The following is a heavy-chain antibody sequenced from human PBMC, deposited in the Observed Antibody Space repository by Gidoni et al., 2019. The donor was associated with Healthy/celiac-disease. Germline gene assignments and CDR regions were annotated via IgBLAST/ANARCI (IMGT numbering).Heavy chain of an antibody. CDR1: GFTFSSYS. V-gene: IGHV3-48*02. CDR3: ARVRTVFLKNAFDI. D-gene: IGHD2-21*01. J-gene: IGHJ3*02. Sequence: EVQLVESGGGLVQPGGSLRLSCAPSGFTFSSYSMNWVRQAPGKGLEWVSYISSSSSTIYYADSVKGRFTISRDNAKNSLYLQMNSLRDEDTAVYYCARVRTVFLKNAFDIWGQGTMVTVSS. CDR2: ISSSSSTI.